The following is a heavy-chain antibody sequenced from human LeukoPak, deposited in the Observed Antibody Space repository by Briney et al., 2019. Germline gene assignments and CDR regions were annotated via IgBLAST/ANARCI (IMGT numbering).Heavy chain of an antibody. D-gene: IGHD3-22*01. J-gene: IGHJ4*02. CDR3: AAQYYYDSSGYYPLY. Sequence: GASVKVSCKASGYTFTSYGISWVRQAPGQGLEWMGWISAYNGNTNYAQKLQGRVTMTTDTSTSTAYMELSRLRSDDTAVYYCAAQYYYDSSGYYPLYWGQGTLVTVSS. CDR1: GYTFTSYG. V-gene: IGHV1-18*01. CDR2: ISAYNGNT.